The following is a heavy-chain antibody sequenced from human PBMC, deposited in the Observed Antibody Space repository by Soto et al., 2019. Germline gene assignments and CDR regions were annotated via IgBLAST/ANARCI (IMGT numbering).Heavy chain of an antibody. V-gene: IGHV4-4*02. CDR2: VYRTGST. D-gene: IGHD6-13*01. Sequence: QVQLQESGPGLVKPSGTLSLTCAVSGGSISTSNWWSWVRQPPGKGLEWIGEVYRTGSTNYNPSLESRLNISVEQSQNPFSLKLTSVTAADTAVYYCARARATIAAAAIFDCWGQGTLVTVSS. J-gene: IGHJ4*02. CDR1: GGSISTSNW. CDR3: ARARATIAAAAIFDC.